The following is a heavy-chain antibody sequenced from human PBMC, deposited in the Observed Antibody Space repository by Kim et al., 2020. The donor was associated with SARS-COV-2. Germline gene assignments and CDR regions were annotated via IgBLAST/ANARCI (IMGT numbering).Heavy chain of an antibody. D-gene: IGHD3-9*01. V-gene: IGHV3-30*18. CDR1: GFTFSSYG. CDR3: AKDGERRYFDWLLENSYYYYGMDV. J-gene: IGHJ6*02. CDR2: ISYDGSNK. Sequence: GGSLRLSCAASGFTFSSYGMHWVRQAPGKGLEWVAVISYDGSNKYYADSVKGRFTISRDNSKNTLYLQMNSLRAEDTAVYYCAKDGERRYFDWLLENSYYYYGMDVWGQGTTVTVSS.